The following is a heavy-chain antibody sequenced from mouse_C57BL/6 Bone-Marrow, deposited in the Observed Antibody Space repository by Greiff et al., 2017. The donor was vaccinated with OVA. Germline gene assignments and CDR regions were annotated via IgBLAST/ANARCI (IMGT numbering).Heavy chain of an antibody. CDR1: GYTFTSYW. J-gene: IGHJ1*03. V-gene: IGHV1-64*01. D-gene: IGHD4-1*01. Sequence: VKLQQPGAELVKPGASVKLSCKASGYTFTSYWMHWVKQRPGQGLEWIGMIHPNSGSTNYNEKFKSKATLTVDKSSSTAYMQLSSLTSEDSAVYYCEGAWDVVNRYFDVWGTGTTVTVSS. CDR2: IHPNSGST. CDR3: EGAWDVVNRYFDV.